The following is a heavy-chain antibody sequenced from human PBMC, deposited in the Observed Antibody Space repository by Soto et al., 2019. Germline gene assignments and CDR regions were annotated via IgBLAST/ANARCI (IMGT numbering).Heavy chain of an antibody. Sequence: PGGSLRLSCAASGFTFRTYSMSWVRQTPGKGLEWVSAVTANSGATYYADSVKGRFTISRDNSKNTLYLQMNSLRAEDTAVYYCAKDIRPDGYGDRDYWGQGTLVTVSS. CDR1: GFTFRTYS. CDR3: AKDIRPDGYGDRDY. J-gene: IGHJ4*02. CDR2: VTANSGAT. D-gene: IGHD4-17*01. V-gene: IGHV3-23*01.